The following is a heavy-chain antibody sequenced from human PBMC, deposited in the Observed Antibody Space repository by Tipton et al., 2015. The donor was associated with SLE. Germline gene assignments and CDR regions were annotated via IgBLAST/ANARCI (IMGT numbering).Heavy chain of an antibody. CDR3: ARGNFYTCRGYFQH. J-gene: IGHJ1*01. D-gene: IGHD3-10*01. CDR2: ISGSGGST. CDR1: GFTFSSYA. V-gene: IGHV3-23*01. Sequence: SLRLSCAASGFTFSSYAMSWVRQAPGKGLEWVSAISGSGGSTYYADSVKGRFTISRDNAKDSLYLQMNSLRPEDMALYYCARGNFYTCRGYFQHWGQGILVTVSS.